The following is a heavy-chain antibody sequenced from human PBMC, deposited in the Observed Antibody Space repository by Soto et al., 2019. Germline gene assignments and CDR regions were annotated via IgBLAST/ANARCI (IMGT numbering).Heavy chain of an antibody. J-gene: IGHJ4*02. CDR1: GCRFTSYW. CDR2: IDPSDSYT. D-gene: IGHD6-13*01. V-gene: IGHV5-10-1*01. Sequence: GESLKISCTGSGCRFTSYWISWVRQMPGKGLEWMGRIDPSDSYTNYSPSFQGHVTISADKSISTAYLQWSSLKASDTAMYYCARQSAAAGICVDYWGQGTLVTVSS. CDR3: ARQSAAAGICVDY.